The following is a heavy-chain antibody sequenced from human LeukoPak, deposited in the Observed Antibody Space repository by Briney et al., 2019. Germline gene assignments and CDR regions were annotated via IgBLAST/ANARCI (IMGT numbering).Heavy chain of an antibody. J-gene: IGHJ4*02. D-gene: IGHD3-10*01. CDR3: ARDYGSGSYYHY. CDR2: ISAYNGNT. CDR1: AYTFTNYG. V-gene: IGHV1-18*01. Sequence: ASVKVSCKASAYTFTNYGISWVRQAPGQGLEWMGWISAYNGNTNYAQKLQGRVTMTTDTSTSTAYMELRSLRSDDTAVYYCARDYGSGSYYHYWGQGTLVTVSS.